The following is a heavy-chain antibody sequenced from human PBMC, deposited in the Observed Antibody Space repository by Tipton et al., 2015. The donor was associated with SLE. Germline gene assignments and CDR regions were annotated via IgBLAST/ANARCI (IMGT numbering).Heavy chain of an antibody. CDR2: ISGSGGSI. Sequence: SLRLSCAASGFTVSSNYMSWVRQAPGKGLEWVSAISGSGGSIYFPDSVKGRFTISRDNSKNTLYLQMDSLRPEDTAVYYCAKDAWYGSGWYDSWGQGTLVTVSS. CDR1: GFTVSSNY. D-gene: IGHD6-19*01. V-gene: IGHV3-23*01. CDR3: AKDAWYGSGWYDS. J-gene: IGHJ5*01.